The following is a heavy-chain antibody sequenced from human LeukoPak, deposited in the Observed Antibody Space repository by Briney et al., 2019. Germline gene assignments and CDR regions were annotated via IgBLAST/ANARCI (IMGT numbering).Heavy chain of an antibody. J-gene: IGHJ3*02. V-gene: IGHV3-15*01. CDR2: IKSKTDGGTT. CDR1: GFTFSNAW. CDR3: ITDPGEWEPI. Sequence: GGSLRLSCAVSGFTFSNAWMAWVRQAPGKGLEWVGRIKSKTDGGTTDYGAPVKGRFIISRDDSKNTLYLQMNGLKIEDTAAYYCITDPGEWEPIWGQGTMVTVSS. D-gene: IGHD1-26*01.